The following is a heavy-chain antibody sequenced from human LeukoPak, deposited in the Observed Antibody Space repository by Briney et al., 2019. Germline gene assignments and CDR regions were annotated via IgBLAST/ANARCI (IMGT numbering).Heavy chain of an antibody. Sequence: PSETLYLTCTVSIGSIGNDYWSWLRQSPGKGLEWIAYGHHSESPNYNPSLKSRVTISVDRSNNRFSLQLSSVTAADTAVYYCARENKGTVHDSTAAFHYWGQGTLVTVSS. D-gene: IGHD1-7*01. CDR1: IGSIGNDY. CDR2: GHHSESP. V-gene: IGHV4-59*01. CDR3: ARENKGTVHDSTAAFHY. J-gene: IGHJ4*02.